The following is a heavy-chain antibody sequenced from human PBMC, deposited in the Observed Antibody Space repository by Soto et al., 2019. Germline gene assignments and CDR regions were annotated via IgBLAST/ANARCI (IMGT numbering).Heavy chain of an antibody. D-gene: IGHD2-2*01. V-gene: IGHV4-31*03. CDR1: GGSISSGGYY. CDR2: IYYSGST. CDR3: ARDHGYCISTSCYAPYAFDI. J-gene: IGHJ3*02. Sequence: SETLSLTCTVSGGSISSGGYYWSWIRQHPGKGLEWIGYIYYSGSTYYNPSLKSRVTISVDTSKDQFSLKLSSVTAADTAVYYCARDHGYCISTSCYAPYAFDIWGQGTMVTVSS.